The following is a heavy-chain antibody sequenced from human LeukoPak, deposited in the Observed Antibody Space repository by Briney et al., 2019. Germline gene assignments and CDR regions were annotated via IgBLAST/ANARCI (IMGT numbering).Heavy chain of an antibody. CDR3: AKSAYSSSWIDAFDI. J-gene: IGHJ3*02. V-gene: IGHV3-30*18. CDR1: GFTFSSYG. D-gene: IGHD6-13*01. CDR2: ISYDGSNK. Sequence: PGRSLRLSCAASGFTFSSYGMHWVRQAPGKGLEWVSVISYDGSNKYYADSVKGRFTISRDNSKNTLYLQMNSLRAEDTAVYYCAKSAYSSSWIDAFDIWGQGTMVTVSS.